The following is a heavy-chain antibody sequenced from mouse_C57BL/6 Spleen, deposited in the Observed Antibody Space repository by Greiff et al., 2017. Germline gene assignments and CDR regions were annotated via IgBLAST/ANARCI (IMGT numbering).Heavy chain of an antibody. CDR1: GYTFTSYW. CDR2: IYPGSGST. D-gene: IGHD2-1*01. CDR3: ATPIYNGNYSYFDY. V-gene: IGHV1-55*01. Sequence: QVQLQQPGAELVKPGASVKMSCKASGYTFTSYWINWVKQRPGQGLEWIGDIYPGSGSTNYNEKFESKATLTVDTSSSTSYMPLSSLTSEDTSVYYGATPIYNGNYSYFDYWGQGTTLTVSS. J-gene: IGHJ2*01.